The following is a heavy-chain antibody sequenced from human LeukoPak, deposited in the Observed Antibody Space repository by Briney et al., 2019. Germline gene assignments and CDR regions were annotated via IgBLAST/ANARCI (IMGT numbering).Heavy chain of an antibody. CDR2: ISNSDYNT. CDR3: GKATGTLGN. Sequence: GGSLRLSCAASGFTFSSYAMSWVRQAPGKGLEWVSTISNSDYNTYYTDSVKGWFTISRDNSKNTLYLQMNSLTADDTAIYYCGKATGTLGNWGQGTLVTVSS. CDR1: GFTFSSYA. J-gene: IGHJ4*02. V-gene: IGHV3-23*01. D-gene: IGHD1-1*01.